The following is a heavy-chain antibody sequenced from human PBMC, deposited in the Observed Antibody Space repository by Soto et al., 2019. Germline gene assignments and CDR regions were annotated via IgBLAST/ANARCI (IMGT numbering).Heavy chain of an antibody. Sequence: GGSLRLSCAASGFIFSSYGMHWVRQAPGKGLEWVAVISYDGSSKYYADSVKGRFTISRDNSENTLHLQMNSLRAEDTAMYYCAKGGEYQLLRIYFDYWGQGTLVTVSS. D-gene: IGHD2-2*01. J-gene: IGHJ4*02. CDR3: AKGGEYQLLRIYFDY. V-gene: IGHV3-30*18. CDR2: ISYDGSSK. CDR1: GFIFSSYG.